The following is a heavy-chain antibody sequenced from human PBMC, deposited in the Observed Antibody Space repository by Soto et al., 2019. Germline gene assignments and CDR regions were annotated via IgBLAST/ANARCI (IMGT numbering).Heavy chain of an antibody. Sequence: EVQLLESGGGLVQPGGSLRLSCAVSGFSFSNSAMTWVRQAPGKGLEWVSGISGSGDITYNTDSVKGRFAISRDTSKNVFYLPMRSLRAEDTAVYYCAKVPQWVLRYHDWFFDYWGQGTLVTVSS. CDR1: GFSFSNSA. CDR2: ISGSGDIT. CDR3: AKVPQWVLRYHDWFFDY. J-gene: IGHJ4*02. D-gene: IGHD3-9*01. V-gene: IGHV3-23*01.